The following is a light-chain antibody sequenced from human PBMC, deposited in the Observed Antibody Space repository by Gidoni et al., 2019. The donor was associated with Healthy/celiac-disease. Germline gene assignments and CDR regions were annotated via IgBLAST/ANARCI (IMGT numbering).Light chain of an antibody. Sequence: DIVMTQSPATLSVSPGERATLSCRASQSVSSNLAWYQQKPGQAPRLLIYGASTRATGIPARFRGSGSGTEFTLTISSLQSEDFAVYYCQQYNNWPPSYTFGQGTKLEIK. CDR2: GAS. CDR3: QQYNNWPPSYT. J-gene: IGKJ2*01. V-gene: IGKV3-15*01. CDR1: QSVSSN.